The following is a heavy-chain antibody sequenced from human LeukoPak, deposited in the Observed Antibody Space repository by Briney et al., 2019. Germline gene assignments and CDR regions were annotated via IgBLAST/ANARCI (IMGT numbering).Heavy chain of an antibody. V-gene: IGHV1-46*01. CDR2: INPSGGST. J-gene: IGHJ6*03. Sequence: ASVKVSCKASGYTFTSYYMHWVRQAPGQGLEWMGIINPSGGSTSYAQKFQGRVTMTRDTSTSTVYMELSSLRSDDTAVYYCARADDSSGYWDYYYMDVWGKGTTVTVSS. D-gene: IGHD3-22*01. CDR3: ARADDSSGYWDYYYMDV. CDR1: GYTFTSYY.